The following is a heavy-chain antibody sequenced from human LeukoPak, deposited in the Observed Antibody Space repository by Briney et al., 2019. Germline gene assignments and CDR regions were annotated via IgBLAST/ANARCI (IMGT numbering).Heavy chain of an antibody. D-gene: IGHD6-13*01. Sequence: GGSLRLSCAASGFTVSSNYMSWVRQAPGKGLEWVAVISYDGSNKYYADSVKGRFTISRDNSKNTLYLQMNSLRPEDTAVYYCAKDKARAADYYFDYWGHGTLVTVSS. CDR3: AKDKARAADYYFDY. CDR2: ISYDGSNK. V-gene: IGHV3-30*18. CDR1: GFTVSSNY. J-gene: IGHJ4*01.